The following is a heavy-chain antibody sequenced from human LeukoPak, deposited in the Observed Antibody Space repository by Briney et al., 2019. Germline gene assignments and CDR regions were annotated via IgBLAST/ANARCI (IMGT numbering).Heavy chain of an antibody. CDR3: ARDGMGETIPNDY. J-gene: IGHJ4*02. V-gene: IGHV4-34*01. CDR1: GGSFSGYY. Sequence: SETLSLTCAVYGGSFSGYYWSWIRQPPGKGLEWIGEINHSGSTNYNPSLKSRVTISVDTSKNQFSLKLSSVTAADTAVYYCARDGMGETIPNDYWGQGTLVTVSS. CDR2: INHSGST. D-gene: IGHD3-3*01.